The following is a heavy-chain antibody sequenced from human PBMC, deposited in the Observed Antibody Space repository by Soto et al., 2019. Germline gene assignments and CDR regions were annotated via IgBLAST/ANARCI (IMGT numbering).Heavy chain of an antibody. CDR2: MTWNSGHI. V-gene: IGHV3-9*01. CDR3: AKGRSSMIVVVMDY. J-gene: IGHJ4*02. CDR1: GLNFDDSA. D-gene: IGHD3-22*01. Sequence: GGSLRLSCVASGLNFDDSAMNWVRQVPGKGLEWVSGMTWNSGHILYADSVKGRFTISRDNAKKSLYLELTSLRPEDTALYFCAKGRSSMIVVVMDYWGQGTSVTVSS.